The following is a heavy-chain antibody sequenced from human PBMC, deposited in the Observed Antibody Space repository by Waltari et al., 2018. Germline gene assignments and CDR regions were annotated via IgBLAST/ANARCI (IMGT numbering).Heavy chain of an antibody. J-gene: IGHJ5*02. CDR1: GASCTPYY. V-gene: IGHV4-34*01. CDR3: TRGGNYDFWSHRPFVDP. D-gene: IGHD3-3*01. Sequence: QLQLKQGGAGWLRPPETLSPPCSVSGASCTPYYWVWVRHVPGKGLEWIGQIRHPGNTNYNPSLQSRVAISIDTSRNQFSLRVFSVTAADTGLYFCTRGGNYDFWSHRPFVDPWGQGTQVSVSS. CDR2: IRHPGNT.